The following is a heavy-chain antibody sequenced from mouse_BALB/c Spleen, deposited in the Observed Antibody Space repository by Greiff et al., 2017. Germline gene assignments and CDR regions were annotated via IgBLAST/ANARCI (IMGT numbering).Heavy chain of an antibody. CDR2: ISSGGST. J-gene: IGHJ2*01. D-gene: IGHD1-1*01. CDR1: GFTFSSYA. V-gene: IGHV5-6-5*01. CDR3: ARGDYYGSGYFDY. Sequence: EVKVEESGGGLVKPGGSLKLSCAASGFTFSSYAMSWVRQTPEKRLEWVASISSGGSTYYPDSVKGRFTISRDNARNILYLQMSSLRSEDTAMYYCARGDYYGSGYFDYWGQGTTLTVSS.